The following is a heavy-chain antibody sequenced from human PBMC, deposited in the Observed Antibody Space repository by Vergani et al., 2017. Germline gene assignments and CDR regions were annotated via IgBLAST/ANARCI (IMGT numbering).Heavy chain of an antibody. V-gene: IGHV4-61*02. J-gene: IGHJ5*02. CDR1: GGSISSGSYY. D-gene: IGHD2-2*01. Sequence: QVQLQESGPGLVKPSQTLSLTCTVSGGSISSGSYYWSWIRQPAGKGLEWIGGIYTSGSTKNNPSLMSRVTISVDTSKNQFSLKLSSVTAADTAVYYCARGTPPDLIVVVPAAMSWFDPWGQGTLVTVSS. CDR2: IYTSGST. CDR3: ARGTPPDLIVVVPAAMSWFDP.